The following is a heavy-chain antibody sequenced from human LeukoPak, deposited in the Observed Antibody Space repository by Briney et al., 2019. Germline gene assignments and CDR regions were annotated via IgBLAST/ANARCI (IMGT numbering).Heavy chain of an antibody. V-gene: IGHV4-30-4*01. CDR1: GGSISSGDYY. CDR3: ARPKDYDDAFDI. D-gene: IGHD4-17*01. Sequence: SQTLSLTCTVSGGSISSGDYYWSWIRQPPGKGLEWIGYIYYSGSTNYNPSLKSRVTISVDTSKNQFSLKLSSVTAADTAVYYCARPKDYDDAFDIWGQGTMVTVSS. J-gene: IGHJ3*02. CDR2: IYYSGST.